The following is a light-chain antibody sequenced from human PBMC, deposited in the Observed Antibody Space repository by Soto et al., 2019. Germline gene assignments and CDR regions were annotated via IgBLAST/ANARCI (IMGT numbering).Light chain of an antibody. CDR2: GAS. CDR3: QQYGSSPLT. V-gene: IGKV3-20*01. CDR1: QSVRSSY. J-gene: IGKJ1*01. Sequence: EIVLTQSPGTLSLSPGERVSLSCRASQSVRSSYLAWYQQKPGQAPRLLIYGASSRATGIPDRFSGSGSGADFTLTISRLDPEDFAVYYCQQYGSSPLTFGQGTKVDIK.